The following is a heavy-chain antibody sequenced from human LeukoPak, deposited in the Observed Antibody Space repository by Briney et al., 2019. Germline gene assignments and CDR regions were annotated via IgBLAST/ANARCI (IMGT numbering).Heavy chain of an antibody. D-gene: IGHD3-22*01. V-gene: IGHV3-30*02. Sequence: GGSLRLSCAASGFTFSSYGMHWVRQAPGKGLERVAFIRYDGSNKYYADSVKGRFTISRDNSKNTLYLQMNSLRAEDTAVYYCAKIGLYDSSGYYYRPIGAFDIWGQGTMVTVSS. J-gene: IGHJ3*02. CDR2: IRYDGSNK. CDR3: AKIGLYDSSGYYYRPIGAFDI. CDR1: GFTFSSYG.